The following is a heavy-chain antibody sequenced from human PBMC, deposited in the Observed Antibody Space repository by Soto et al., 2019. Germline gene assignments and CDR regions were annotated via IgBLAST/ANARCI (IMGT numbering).Heavy chain of an antibody. D-gene: IGHD3-22*01. J-gene: IGHJ4*02. CDR1: GYTFTSYG. CDR3: ARDQRRNYDSSGYYGGSDY. CDR2: ISAYNGNT. Sequence: RASVKVSCKASGYTFTSYGISWVRQAPGQGLEWMGWISAYNGNTNYAQKLQGRVTMTTDTSTSTAYMELRSLRSDDTAVYYCARDQRRNYDSSGYYGGSDYWGQGTLVTVSS. V-gene: IGHV1-18*04.